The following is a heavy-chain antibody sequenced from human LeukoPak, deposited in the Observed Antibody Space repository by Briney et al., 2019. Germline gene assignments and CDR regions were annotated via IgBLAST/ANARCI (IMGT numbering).Heavy chain of an antibody. Sequence: SETLSLTCTVSGGSISSYYWSWIRQPPGKGLEWIGYIHYSGSTNYNPSLKSRVTISVDTSKNQFSLKLSSVTAADTAVYYCARHAKTTVTPSFDYWGQGTLVTVSS. CDR2: IHYSGST. V-gene: IGHV4-59*08. D-gene: IGHD4-17*01. CDR1: GGSISSYY. J-gene: IGHJ4*02. CDR3: ARHAKTTVTPSFDY.